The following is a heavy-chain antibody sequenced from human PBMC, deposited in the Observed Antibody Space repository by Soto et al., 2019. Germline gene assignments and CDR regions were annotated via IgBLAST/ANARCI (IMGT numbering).Heavy chain of an antibody. V-gene: IGHV3-21*01. Sequence: PGGSLRLSCAASGFTFSIYTMTWVRQAPGKGLEWVSSISDTSSHIYYSDSVEGRFTVSRDNAKNSLYLQVNSLRAEDTAVYYCARVRSGGSGYFDYWGQGTLVT. CDR3: ARVRSGGSGYFDY. CDR1: GFTFSIYT. CDR2: ISDTSSHI. D-gene: IGHD2-15*01. J-gene: IGHJ4*02.